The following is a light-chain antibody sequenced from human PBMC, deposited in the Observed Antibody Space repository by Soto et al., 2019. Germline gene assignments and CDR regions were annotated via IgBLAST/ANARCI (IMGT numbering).Light chain of an antibody. V-gene: IGKV4-1*01. Sequence: DIVMTHPQDSRPGPLAGRPTFTSKSTRGVLSSSTNKNNLAWYQQKAGQPPKLLIYWASTRESGVPDRISGSGSGTDFTLTISSLQAEDVAVYYCQQYYSSPRTFGQGTKLEIK. CDR1: RGVLSSSTNKNN. CDR3: QQYYSSPRT. J-gene: IGKJ2*01. CDR2: WAS.